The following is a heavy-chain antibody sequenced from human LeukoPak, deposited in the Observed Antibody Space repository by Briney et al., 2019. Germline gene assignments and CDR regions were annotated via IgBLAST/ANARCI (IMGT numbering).Heavy chain of an antibody. J-gene: IGHJ4*02. V-gene: IGHV3-21*01. CDR3: ARDYGSGSYYSSPYFDY. CDR1: GFTFSSYS. Sequence: GGSLRLSCAASGFTFSSYSMNWVRQAPGKGLEWVSSISSSSSYIYYADSVKGRFTISRDNAKNSLYLQMNSLRAEDTAVYYCARDYGSGSYYSSPYFDYWGQGTLVTVSS. D-gene: IGHD3-10*01. CDR2: ISSSSSYI.